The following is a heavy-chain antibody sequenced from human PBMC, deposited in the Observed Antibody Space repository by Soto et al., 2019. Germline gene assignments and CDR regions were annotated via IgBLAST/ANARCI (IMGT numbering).Heavy chain of an antibody. V-gene: IGHV1-18*04. Sequence: GASVKVSCKASGYTFSNYGISCVRQAPGQGLEWMGWISAKSGNTHYAQNLQARVTMTTDTSASTAFMELRSLTSDDTAVYYCARGLDCSTSICYTLAYWGQGTLVTVSS. CDR3: ARGLDCSTSICYTLAY. CDR2: ISAKSGNT. J-gene: IGHJ4*02. D-gene: IGHD2-2*02. CDR1: GYTFSNYG.